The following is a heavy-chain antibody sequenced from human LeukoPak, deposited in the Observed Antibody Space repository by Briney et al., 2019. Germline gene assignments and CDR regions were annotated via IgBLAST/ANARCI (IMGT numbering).Heavy chain of an antibody. V-gene: IGHV4-39*01. Sequence: SETLSLTYTVSGGSISSSSYYWGWIRQPPGKGLEWIGSIYYSGSTYYNPSLKSRVTISVDTSKNQFSLKLSSVTAADTAVYYCARTYCSSTSCYNPWGQGTLVTVSS. CDR1: GGSISSSSYY. J-gene: IGHJ5*02. CDR2: IYYSGST. CDR3: ARTYCSSTSCYNP. D-gene: IGHD2-2*02.